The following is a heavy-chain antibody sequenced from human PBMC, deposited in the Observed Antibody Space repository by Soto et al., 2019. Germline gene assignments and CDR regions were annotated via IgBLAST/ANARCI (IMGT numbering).Heavy chain of an antibody. J-gene: IGHJ6*02. CDR2: VSPYNGDT. CDR3: AREVGHMDV. CDR1: GYTFTTYG. V-gene: IGHV1-18*04. Sequence: ASVKVSCKAFGYTFTTYGINLVRQAPGQGLEWMGWVSPYNGDTTYAQKVQGRVTMTTDTSTRTAYLELRSLRSDDTAVYYCAREVGHMDVWGQGTTVTVSS.